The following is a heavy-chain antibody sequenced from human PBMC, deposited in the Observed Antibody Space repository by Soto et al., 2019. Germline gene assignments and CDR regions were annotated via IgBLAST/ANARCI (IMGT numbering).Heavy chain of an antibody. CDR2: ISGSGGST. CDR3: AKDFSPLVGASYYFDY. D-gene: IGHD1-26*01. J-gene: IGHJ4*02. Sequence: PGGSLRLSCAASGFTFSSYAMSWVRQAPGKGLEWVSAISGSGGSTYYADSVKGRFTISRDNSKNTLYLQMNSLRAEDTAVYYCAKDFSPLVGASYYFDYWGQGTLVTV. V-gene: IGHV3-23*01. CDR1: GFTFSSYA.